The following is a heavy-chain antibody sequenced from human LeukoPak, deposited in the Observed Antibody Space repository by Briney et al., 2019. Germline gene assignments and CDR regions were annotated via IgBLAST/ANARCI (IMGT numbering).Heavy chain of an antibody. CDR1: GGSISSSSYY. J-gene: IGHJ5*02. Sequence: SETLSLTCTVSGGSISSSSYYWGWIRQPPGKGLEWIGSVYYSGSTYYNPSLKSRVTISVDTSKNQFSLKLSSVTAADTAVYYCASGSGKKLDPWGQGTLVTVSS. V-gene: IGHV4-39*01. D-gene: IGHD3-10*01. CDR3: ASGSGKKLDP. CDR2: VYYSGST.